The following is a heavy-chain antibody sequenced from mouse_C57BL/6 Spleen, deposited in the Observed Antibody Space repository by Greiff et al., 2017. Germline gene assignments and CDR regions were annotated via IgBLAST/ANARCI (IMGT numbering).Heavy chain of an antibody. V-gene: IGHV2-2*01. J-gene: IGHJ1*03. CDR2: IWSGGST. D-gene: IGHD1-1*01. CDR3: ARGPHYYGSSYGWYFDV. Sequence: VKLMESGPGLVQPSQSLSITCTVSGFSLTSYGVHWVRQSPGKGLEWLGVIWSGGSTDYNAAFISRLSISKDNSKSQVFFKMNSLQADDTAIYYCARGPHYYGSSYGWYFDVWGTGTTVTVSS. CDR1: GFSLTSYG.